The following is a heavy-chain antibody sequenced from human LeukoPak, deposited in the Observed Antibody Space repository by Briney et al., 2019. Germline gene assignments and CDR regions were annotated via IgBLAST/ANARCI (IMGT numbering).Heavy chain of an antibody. D-gene: IGHD3-22*01. Sequence: GGSLRLSCAASGFTFSSYGMHWVRQAPGKGLEWVAVISYDGSNKYYADSVKGRFTISRDNSKNTLYLQMNSLRAEDTAVYHCAKEGYYDSSGWGNSMDVWGQGTTVTVSS. J-gene: IGHJ6*02. CDR2: ISYDGSNK. CDR3: AKEGYYDSSGWGNSMDV. CDR1: GFTFSSYG. V-gene: IGHV3-30*18.